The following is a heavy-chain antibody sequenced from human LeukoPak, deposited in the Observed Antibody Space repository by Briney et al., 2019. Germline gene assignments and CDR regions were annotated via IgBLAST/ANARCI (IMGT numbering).Heavy chain of an antibody. CDR1: GFTFSSYG. CDR2: ISYDGSNK. CDR3: AKSYGGNHVDY. V-gene: IGHV3-30*18. D-gene: IGHD4-23*01. J-gene: IGHJ4*02. Sequence: GGSLRLSCAASGFTFSSYGMHWARQAPGKGLEWVAVISYDGSNKYYADSVKGRFTISRDNSKNTLYLQMNSLRAEDTAVYYCAKSYGGNHVDYWGQGTLVTVSS.